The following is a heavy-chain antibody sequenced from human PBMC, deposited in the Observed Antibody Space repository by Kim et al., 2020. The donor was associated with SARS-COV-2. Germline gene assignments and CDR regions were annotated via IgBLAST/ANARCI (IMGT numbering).Heavy chain of an antibody. CDR1: GFTFSSYA. V-gene: IGHV3-23*01. D-gene: IGHD2-21*02. CDR2: ISGSGGST. CDR3: SKDIECRRGGDGSHYYYG. Sequence: GGSLRLSCAASGFTFSSYAMSWVRQAPGKGLEWVSAISGSGGSTYSADSVKGRFTISRDNSKNTLYLQMNSLSAEDKAAYYCSKDIECRRGGDGSHYYYG. J-gene: IGHJ6*01.